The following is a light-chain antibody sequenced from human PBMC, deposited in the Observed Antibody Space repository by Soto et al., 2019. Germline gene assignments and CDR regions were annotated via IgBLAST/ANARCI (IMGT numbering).Light chain of an antibody. J-gene: IGLJ1*01. V-gene: IGLV1-40*01. Sequence: QSVLTQPPSVSGAPGQRVTISCTGSSSNIGAGYDVHWYQRLPGTAPKVLIYSNNNRPSGVPDRFSGPKSGTSASLAITGLQAEDEADYYCQSYDSSLSGSYVFGTGTKLTVL. CDR2: SNN. CDR3: QSYDSSLSGSYV. CDR1: SSNIGAGYD.